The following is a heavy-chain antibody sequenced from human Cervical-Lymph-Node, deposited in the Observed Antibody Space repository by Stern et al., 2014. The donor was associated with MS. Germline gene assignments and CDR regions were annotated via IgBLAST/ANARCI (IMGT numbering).Heavy chain of an antibody. J-gene: IGHJ4*02. CDR1: GYTFTLYG. D-gene: IGHD3-22*01. CDR3: ARAAGDYDSSGYNCFDY. V-gene: IGHV1-18*01. Sequence: VQLVESGAEVKKPGASVKVSCKASGYTFTLYGVPWVRQAPGQGLQWMGWISGYNGNTNYAQKLQGRFTMTTDTSTSTSYMELRSLSSDDTAVYYCARAAGDYDSSGYNCFDYWGQGTLVTVSS. CDR2: ISGYNGNT.